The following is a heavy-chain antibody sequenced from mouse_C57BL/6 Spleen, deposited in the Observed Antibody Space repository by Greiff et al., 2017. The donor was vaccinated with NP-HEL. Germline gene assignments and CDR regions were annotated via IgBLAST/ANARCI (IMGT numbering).Heavy chain of an antibody. CDR3: ARSSYGNWYFDG. CDR2: IHPNSGST. V-gene: IGHV1-64*01. Sequence: QVQLQQPGAELVKPGASVKLSCKASGYTFTSYWMHWVKQRPGQGLEWIGMIHPNSGSTNYNEKFKSKATLTVDKSSSTAYMQLSSLTSEDSAVYYCARSSYGNWYFDGWGTGTTVTVSS. J-gene: IGHJ1*03. D-gene: IGHD2-1*01. CDR1: GYTFTSYW.